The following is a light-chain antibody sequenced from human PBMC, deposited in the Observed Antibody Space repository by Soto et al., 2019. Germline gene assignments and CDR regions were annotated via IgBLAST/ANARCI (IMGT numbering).Light chain of an antibody. CDR2: AAS. CDR1: QSISSY. Sequence: DIQMTQSPSSLSASVGDRVTITCRASQSISSYLNWYQQTPGKAPKLLIYAASNLQSGVPSRFSGSGSGTDFTLTISSLQPEDFATYYCQQSYSNFLTFGGGTEVEIK. V-gene: IGKV1-39*01. J-gene: IGKJ4*01. CDR3: QQSYSNFLT.